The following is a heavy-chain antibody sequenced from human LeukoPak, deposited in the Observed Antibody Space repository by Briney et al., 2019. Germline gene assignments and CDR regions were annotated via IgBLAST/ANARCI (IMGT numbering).Heavy chain of an antibody. D-gene: IGHD1/OR15-1a*01. CDR2: TYYRSQWYN. V-gene: IGHV6-1*01. CDR1: GDSVSSNGAA. CDR3: TRGEHGMTVALFDT. J-gene: IGHJ4*02. Sequence: SQTLSLTCAISGDSVSSNGAAWNWIRQSPSRGLEWLGRTYYRSQWYNDYAVSVRSRITINPDTSKNQFSLQLHSVTPDDTAVYYCTRGEHGMTVALFDTWGQGTLVTVSS.